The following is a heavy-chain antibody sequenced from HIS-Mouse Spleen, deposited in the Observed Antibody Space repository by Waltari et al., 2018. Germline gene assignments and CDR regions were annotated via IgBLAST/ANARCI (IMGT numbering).Heavy chain of an antibody. Sequence: QLQLQESGPGLVKPSETLSLTCTVSGGSIRSSRYYWGRIRPPPGKGLEWIGSIYYSGSTYYNPSLKSRVTISVDTSKNQFSLKLSSVTAADTAVYYCAREIPYSSSWYDWYFDLWGRGTLVTVSS. V-gene: IGHV4-39*07. CDR2: IYYSGST. CDR3: AREIPYSSSWYDWYFDL. D-gene: IGHD6-13*01. CDR1: GGSIRSSRYY. J-gene: IGHJ2*01.